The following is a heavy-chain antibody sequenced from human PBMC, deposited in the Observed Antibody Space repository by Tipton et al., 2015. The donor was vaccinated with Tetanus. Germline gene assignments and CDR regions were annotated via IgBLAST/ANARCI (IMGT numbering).Heavy chain of an antibody. CDR3: ARDQGGGRVARLNWFGP. V-gene: IGHV4-31*03. J-gene: IGHJ5*02. D-gene: IGHD3-16*01. Sequence: TLSLTCSVSGASNSSGGYFWNWIRHRPGKGLEWIGYIYYSGSTFYNPSLKSRVNISVDTSKNQFSLRLTSVTAADTAVYYCARDQGGGRVARLNWFGPWGQGTLVTVSS. CDR2: IYYSGST. CDR1: GASNSSGGYF.